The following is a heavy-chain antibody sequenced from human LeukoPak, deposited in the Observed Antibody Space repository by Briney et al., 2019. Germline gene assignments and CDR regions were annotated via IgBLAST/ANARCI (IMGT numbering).Heavy chain of an antibody. CDR1: GGTFSSYA. J-gene: IGHJ6*02. Sequence: SVKVSCKASGGTFSSYAISWVRQAPGQGLEWMGGIIPILGTANYAQKFQGRVTITADESTSTAYMELSSLRSEDTAVYYCAREPRITIFGVVRRVYGMDVWGQGTTVTVSS. V-gene: IGHV1-69*13. CDR3: AREPRITIFGVVRRVYGMDV. D-gene: IGHD3-3*01. CDR2: IIPILGTA.